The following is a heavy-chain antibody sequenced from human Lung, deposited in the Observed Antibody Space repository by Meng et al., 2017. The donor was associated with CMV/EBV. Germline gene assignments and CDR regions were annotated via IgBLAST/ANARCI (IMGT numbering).Heavy chain of an antibody. V-gene: IGHV1-18*01. J-gene: IGHJ4*02. CDR1: GYTFTNYG. D-gene: IGHD1-26*01. CDR2: INAYNGDT. Sequence: GQQGQAGVEARRPGASVKVSCKASGYTFTNYGITWVRQAPGQGLEWMGWINAYNGDTNYAQTLQGRVTMTTDTSTSTAYMELRSLRSDDTAVDYCARVEVGITSGDYWGQGTLVTVSS. CDR3: ARVEVGITSGDY.